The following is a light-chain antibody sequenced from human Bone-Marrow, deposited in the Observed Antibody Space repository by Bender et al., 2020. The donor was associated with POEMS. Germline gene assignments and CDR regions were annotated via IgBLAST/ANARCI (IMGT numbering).Light chain of an antibody. J-gene: IGLJ2*01. V-gene: IGLV2-14*02. CDR2: EFT. CDR3: SSYTTSTTLV. Sequence: QSALTQPASVSGSPGQSITISCTETSSDVGSYNLVSWYQQYPGKAPKLIIYEFTKRPSGVSNRFSGSNSGNTASLTISGLQAEDEADYYCSSYTTSTTLVFGGGTKLTVL. CDR1: SSDVGSYNL.